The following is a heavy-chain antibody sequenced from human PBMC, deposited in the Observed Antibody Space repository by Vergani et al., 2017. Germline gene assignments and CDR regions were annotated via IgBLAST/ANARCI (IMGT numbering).Heavy chain of an antibody. Sequence: VQLVESGGGLVKPGGSLRLSCAASGFTFSSYWMSWVRQAPGKGLEWVANIKQDGSEKSYVDSVKGRFTISRDNAKNSLYLQMNSLRAEDTAVYYCARAPTIFGVVSYFDYWGQGTLVTFSS. CDR3: ARAPTIFGVVSYFDY. V-gene: IGHV3-7*03. CDR2: IKQDGSEK. J-gene: IGHJ4*02. D-gene: IGHD3-3*01. CDR1: GFTFSSYW.